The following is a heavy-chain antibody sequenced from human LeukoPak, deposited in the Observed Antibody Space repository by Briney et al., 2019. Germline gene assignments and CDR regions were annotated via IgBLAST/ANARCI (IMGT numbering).Heavy chain of an antibody. V-gene: IGHV3-48*03. J-gene: IGHJ4*02. Sequence: GGSLRLSCAASGFTFSSYEMNWVRQAPGKGLEWVSCISSSGSTTHYADSVKGRFTISRDNAKKSLYLQMNSLRAEDTAVYYCARDNYDSSGYYFDWGRGTLVTVSS. CDR2: ISSSGSTT. CDR1: GFTFSSYE. CDR3: ARDNYDSSGYYFD. D-gene: IGHD3-22*01.